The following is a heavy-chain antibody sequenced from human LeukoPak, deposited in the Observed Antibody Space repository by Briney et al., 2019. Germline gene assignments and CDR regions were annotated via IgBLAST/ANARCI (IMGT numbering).Heavy chain of an antibody. CDR1: GYTFTSYG. CDR2: INPNSGGT. J-gene: IGHJ6*03. Sequence: GASVKVSCKASGYTFTSYGISWVRQAPGQGLEWMGWINPNSGGTNYAQKFQGRVTMTRDTSISTAYMELSRLRSDDTAVYYCARDLTYYYYMDVWGKGTTVTVSS. V-gene: IGHV1-2*02. CDR3: ARDLTYYYYMDV.